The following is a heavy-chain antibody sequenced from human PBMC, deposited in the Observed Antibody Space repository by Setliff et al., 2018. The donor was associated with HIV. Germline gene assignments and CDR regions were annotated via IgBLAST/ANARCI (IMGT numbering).Heavy chain of an antibody. CDR2: IYFDGSDR. D-gene: IGHD3-22*01. CDR3: ARDRASSGYYARFDH. V-gene: IGHV3-30*04. J-gene: IGHJ4*02. Sequence: PGGSLRLSCEASGFYFRGYAMHLVRQAPGKGLEWVAVIYFDGSDRSYADSVKGRFTISRDNSKNTLYLQMNSLRAEDTAVYYCARDRASSGYYARFDHWGQGTLVTVSS. CDR1: GFYFRGYA.